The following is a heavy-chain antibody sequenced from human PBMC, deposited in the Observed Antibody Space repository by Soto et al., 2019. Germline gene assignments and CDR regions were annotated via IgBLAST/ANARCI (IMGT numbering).Heavy chain of an antibody. CDR2: IKADGSEK. Sequence: PVVSLRLSCVASGFTFTNDWMSWVGQAPGKGLEWVANIKADGSEKRYVDSVKGRFTISRDNAKNSVYLQMNSLRVEDTALYYCGRDEVRNGVGVWGQGTTVTVSS. J-gene: IGHJ6*02. V-gene: IGHV3-7*01. CDR1: GFTFTNDW. CDR3: GRDEVRNGVGV.